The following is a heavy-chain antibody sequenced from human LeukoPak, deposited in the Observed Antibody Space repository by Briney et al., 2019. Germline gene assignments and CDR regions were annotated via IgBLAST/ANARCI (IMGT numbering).Heavy chain of an antibody. D-gene: IGHD5-18*01. Sequence: SQTLSLTCAVSGGSISSGGYSWSWIRQPPGKGLEWIGYIYHSGSTYYNPSLKSRVTISVDRSKNQFSLKLSSVTAADTAVYYCARGGYSYGEQDYWGQGTLDTVSS. CDR3: ARGGYSYGEQDY. V-gene: IGHV4-30-2*01. J-gene: IGHJ4*02. CDR1: GGSISSGGYS. CDR2: IYHSGST.